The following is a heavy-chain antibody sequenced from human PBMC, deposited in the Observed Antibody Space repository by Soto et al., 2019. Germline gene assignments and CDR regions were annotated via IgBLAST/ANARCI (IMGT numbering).Heavy chain of an antibody. V-gene: IGHV4-34*01. CDR3: ARGGLHLGELSTAFDY. J-gene: IGHJ4*02. Sequence: SETLSLTCAVYGGSFGGYYWSWIRQPPGKGLEWIGEINHSGSTNYNPSLKSRVTISVDTSENQFSLKLSSVTAADTAVYYCARGGLHLGELSTAFDYWGQGTLVTVSS. D-gene: IGHD3-16*02. CDR1: GGSFGGYY. CDR2: INHSGST.